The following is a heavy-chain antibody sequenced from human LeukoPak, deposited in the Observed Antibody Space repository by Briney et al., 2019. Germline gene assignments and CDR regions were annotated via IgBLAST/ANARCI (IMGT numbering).Heavy chain of an antibody. J-gene: IGHJ4*02. CDR3: AREFSDCTNGVCYAYFDY. D-gene: IGHD2-8*01. V-gene: IGHV3-30-3*01. Sequence: GRSLRLSCAASGFTFSSYAMHWARQAPGKGLEWVAVISYDGSNKYYADSVKGRFTISRDNSKNTLYLQMNSLRAEDTAVYYCAREFSDCTNGVCYAYFDYWGQGTLVTVSS. CDR1: GFTFSSYA. CDR2: ISYDGSNK.